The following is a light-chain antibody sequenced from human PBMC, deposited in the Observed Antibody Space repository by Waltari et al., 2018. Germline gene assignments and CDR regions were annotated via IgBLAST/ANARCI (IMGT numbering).Light chain of an antibody. V-gene: IGKV1-9*01. Sequence: DIQLTQSPSFLSASVGDRVTITCRASQGISSYLAWSQNQPGEAPKLLISAASTLQSGVPSRFSGIGSGTEFTLTIRSLQPEDFATYYCQQLNSFPYTFGQGTKLDIK. CDR3: QQLNSFPYT. CDR1: QGISSY. J-gene: IGKJ2*01. CDR2: AAS.